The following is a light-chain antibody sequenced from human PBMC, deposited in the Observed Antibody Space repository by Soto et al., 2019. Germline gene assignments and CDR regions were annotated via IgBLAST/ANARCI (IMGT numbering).Light chain of an antibody. Sequence: QSALTQPASVSGSPGQSITISCTGTSSDVGRYNLVSWFQQHPGKAPKLMIYEVTKRPSGVSNRFSASKSGNTASLTISGLQAEDEADYYRYSYAGSTTFVVFGGGTKLTVL. CDR3: YSYAGSTTFVV. CDR1: SSDVGRYNL. V-gene: IGLV2-23*02. J-gene: IGLJ2*01. CDR2: EVT.